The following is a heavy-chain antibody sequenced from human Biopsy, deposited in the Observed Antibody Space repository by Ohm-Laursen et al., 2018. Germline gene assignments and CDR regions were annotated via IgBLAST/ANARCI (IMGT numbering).Heavy chain of an antibody. V-gene: IGHV3-23*01. CDR1: GFTFSSYA. Sequence: GSLRLSCAASGFTFSSYAMSWVRQAPGKGLEWVSAITSSGDTTYYSDSVKGRFTISRDRSKNTLHLQMNSLRAEDTAVYYCAKDQGYYYDRSVYYYFDYWGQGTLVTVSS. CDR3: AKDQGYYYDRSVYYYFDY. D-gene: IGHD3-22*01. CDR2: ITSSGDTT. J-gene: IGHJ4*02.